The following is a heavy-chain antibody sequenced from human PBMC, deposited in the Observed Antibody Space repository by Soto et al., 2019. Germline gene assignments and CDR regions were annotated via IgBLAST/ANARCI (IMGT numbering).Heavy chain of an antibody. J-gene: IGHJ4*02. Sequence: GGSLRVSCAASGFTFPAYARSWVRQAPGKGLEWVSSISSSGGSTYYAGSVKGRFTISRDNSKNTLYLQMNSLRAEDTAVYYCARASRNYYDSSGYLYYFDYWGQGTLVTVSS. V-gene: IGHV3-23*01. CDR2: ISSSGGST. CDR3: ARASRNYYDSSGYLYYFDY. CDR1: GFTFPAYA. D-gene: IGHD3-22*01.